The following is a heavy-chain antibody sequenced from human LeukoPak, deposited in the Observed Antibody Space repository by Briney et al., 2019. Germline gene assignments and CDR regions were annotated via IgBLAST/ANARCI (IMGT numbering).Heavy chain of an antibody. CDR1: GTSIKSYF. J-gene: IGHJ5*02. Sequence: SETLSLTCSVSGTSIKSYFWSWIRQPPGKGLEWIGYMYYSGTPNYNPSFKSRVTISVDTSKNQFSLKLSSVTAADTAVYYCARRDPSLQLNPWGQGTLVTVSS. V-gene: IGHV4-59*12. CDR3: ARRDPSLQLNP. CDR2: MYYSGTP. D-gene: IGHD4-11*01.